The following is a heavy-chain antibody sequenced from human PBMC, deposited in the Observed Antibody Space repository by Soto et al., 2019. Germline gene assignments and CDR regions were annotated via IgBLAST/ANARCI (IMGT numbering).Heavy chain of an antibody. Sequence: QVQLVQSGAEVKKPGSSVKVSCKASGGTFSSYTISWVRQAPGQGIEWMGRIIPILGIANYAQKFQGRVTITADKSTSTAYMELSSLRSEDTAVYYCARVAPSTYAIQYYFDYWGQGTLVTVSS. V-gene: IGHV1-69*02. D-gene: IGHD5-18*01. J-gene: IGHJ4*02. CDR1: GGTFSSYT. CDR3: ARVAPSTYAIQYYFDY. CDR2: IIPILGIA.